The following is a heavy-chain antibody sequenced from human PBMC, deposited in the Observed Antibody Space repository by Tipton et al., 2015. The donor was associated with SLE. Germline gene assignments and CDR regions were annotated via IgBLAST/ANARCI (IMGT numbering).Heavy chain of an antibody. Sequence: TLSLTCAVYGGSLGGHYWSWVRQPPGKGLEWIGEISHSGRTNYNPSLKSRVDISVDTSKNQFSLGLHSLTAADTAVYYCARHDSSSPNRPVDYWGQGTLVTVSS. CDR3: ARHDSSSPNRPVDY. J-gene: IGHJ4*02. V-gene: IGHV4-34*01. D-gene: IGHD6-6*01. CDR2: ISHSGRT. CDR1: GGSLGGHY.